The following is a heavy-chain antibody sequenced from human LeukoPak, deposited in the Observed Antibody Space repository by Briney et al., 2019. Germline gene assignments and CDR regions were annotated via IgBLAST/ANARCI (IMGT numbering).Heavy chain of an antibody. CDR3: VRVGRSLHWNPDF. CDR1: GGSMSSYY. D-gene: IGHD1-1*01. CDR2: ISYSGKT. Sequence: PSETLSLTCTVSGGSMSSYYWGSIRQPPGKGLEWIGFISYSGKTNCNPSLKSRVTQSVDMSKNQFSLKLTSVTAADTAVYYCVRVGRSLHWNPDFWGLGTLVTVSS. V-gene: IGHV4-59*01. J-gene: IGHJ4*02.